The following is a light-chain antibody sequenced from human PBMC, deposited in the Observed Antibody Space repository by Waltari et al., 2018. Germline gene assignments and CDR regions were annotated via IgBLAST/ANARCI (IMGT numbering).Light chain of an antibody. CDR2: DAS. CDR1: QSVASNS. Sequence: EIVLTQSPGTLSLSPGERATLSCRASQSVASNSLVWYQQKPGQSPRFLIYDASSRATGIPDRFSGSGSGTDFTLTISRLEPEDFAVYYCQQYGASPWTFGQGTKVEVK. J-gene: IGKJ1*01. CDR3: QQYGASPWT. V-gene: IGKV3-20*01.